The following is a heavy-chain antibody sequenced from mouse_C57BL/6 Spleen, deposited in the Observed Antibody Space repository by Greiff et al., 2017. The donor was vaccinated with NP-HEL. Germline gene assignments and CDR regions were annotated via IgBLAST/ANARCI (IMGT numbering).Heavy chain of an antibody. D-gene: IGHD6-5*01. CDR2: IYPGDGDT. Sequence: QVQLQQSGPELVKPGASVKISCKASGYAFSSSWMNWVKQRPGKGLEWIGRIYPGDGDTNYNGKFKGKATLTADKSSSTAYMQLSSLTSEDSAVSIYAGSSAYAYWGQGTPLTVSA. J-gene: IGHJ2*01. CDR1: GYAFSSSW. CDR3: AGSSAYAY. V-gene: IGHV1-82*01.